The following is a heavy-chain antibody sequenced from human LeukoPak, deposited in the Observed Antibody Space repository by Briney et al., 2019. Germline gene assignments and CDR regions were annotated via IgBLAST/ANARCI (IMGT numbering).Heavy chain of an antibody. J-gene: IGHJ5*02. CDR3: ARDSGTTGEVKFDP. D-gene: IGHD3-10*01. Sequence: SETLSLTCAVYIDSFSNYHWNWIRQTPAKGMERIGEVNESGGTNISPSLRSRVILSVDTSKNQFSLKLSSVTAADTAVYYCARDSGTTGEVKFDPWGQGTLVTVSS. CDR2: VNESGGT. V-gene: IGHV4-34*01. CDR1: IDSFSNYH.